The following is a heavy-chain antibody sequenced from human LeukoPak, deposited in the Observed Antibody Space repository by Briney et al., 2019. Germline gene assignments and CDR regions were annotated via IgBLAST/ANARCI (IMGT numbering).Heavy chain of an antibody. J-gene: IGHJ5*02. CDR1: GGSISSATYY. V-gene: IGHV4-39*07. Sequence: NPSETLSLTCTVSGGSISSATYYWGWIRQPPGKGLEWIGIIFYSGSTYYNPSLKSRLTLSVDTSKNQFSLKLSSVTAADTALYYCARCPRPQLGWFDPWGQGTLVTVSS. CDR2: IFYSGST. D-gene: IGHD6-13*01. CDR3: ARCPRPQLGWFDP.